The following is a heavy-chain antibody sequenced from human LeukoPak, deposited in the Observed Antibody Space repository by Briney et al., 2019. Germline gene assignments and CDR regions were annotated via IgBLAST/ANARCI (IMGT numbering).Heavy chain of an antibody. V-gene: IGHV3-7*01. CDR1: GFIFSNYW. Sequence: GGSLRLSCVASGFIFSNYWMSWVRQAPGKGLEWVANIKRDGSERYYVDSVKGRFTTSRDNAKNSLYLQMSSLRAEDTAVYYCARENWFAFDMWGQGTLVTVSS. D-gene: IGHD3-9*01. CDR2: IKRDGSER. CDR3: ARENWFAFDM. J-gene: IGHJ3*02.